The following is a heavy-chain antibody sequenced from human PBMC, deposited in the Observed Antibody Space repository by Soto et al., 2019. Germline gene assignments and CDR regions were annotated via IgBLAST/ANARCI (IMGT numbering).Heavy chain of an antibody. CDR3: ARYGSGSSVWFDP. D-gene: IGHD3-10*01. J-gene: IGHJ5*02. CDR2: LYYSGTT. V-gene: IGHV4-59*01. Sequence: SETLSLTCSVSGASISTYYWNWIRQPPGKGLEWIGYLYYSGTTHSVTTNYNSSLKSRVTISVDTSKNQFSLKLSSVTAADTAVYYCARYGSGSSVWFDPWGQGTLVTVSS. CDR1: GASISTYY.